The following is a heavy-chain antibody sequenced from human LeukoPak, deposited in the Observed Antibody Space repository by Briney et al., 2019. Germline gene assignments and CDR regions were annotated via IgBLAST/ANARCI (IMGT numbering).Heavy chain of an antibody. CDR2: INSDGTIT. V-gene: IGHV3-74*01. Sequence: GGSLRLSCAVSGFSVSNYWMLWVRQVPGKGLVWVSRINSDGTITTYADSVKGRFTISRDIPKNTLYLQMNSLRAEDTAVYFCARHPGGSTSYYFDYWGQGALVTVSS. CDR3: ARHPGGSTSYYFDY. CDR1: GFSVSNYW. J-gene: IGHJ4*02. D-gene: IGHD2/OR15-2a*01.